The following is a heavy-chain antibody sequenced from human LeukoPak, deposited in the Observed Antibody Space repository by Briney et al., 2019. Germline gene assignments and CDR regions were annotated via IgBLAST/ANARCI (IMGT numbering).Heavy chain of an antibody. V-gene: IGHV7-4-1*02. CDR2: INTNTGNP. Sequence: ASVKVSCKASGYTFTSYGISWVRQAPGHGLEWMGWINTNTGNPTYAQGFTGRFVFSLDTSVSTAYLQINSLKAEDTAVYYCARDSISGSYVHYDNWGQGTLVTVSS. J-gene: IGHJ4*02. D-gene: IGHD1-26*01. CDR1: GYTFTSYG. CDR3: ARDSISGSYVHYDN.